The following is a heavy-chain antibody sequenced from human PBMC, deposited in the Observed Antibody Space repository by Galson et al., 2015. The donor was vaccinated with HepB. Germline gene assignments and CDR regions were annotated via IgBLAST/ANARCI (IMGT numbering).Heavy chain of an antibody. V-gene: IGHV3-30*18. CDR2: ISYDGSNK. J-gene: IGHJ6*02. CDR3: AKDLRWARLWFGELIGMDV. Sequence: SLRLSCAASGFTFSSYGMHWVRQAPGKGLEWVAVISYDGSNKYYADSVKGRFTISRDNSKNTLYLQMNSLRAEDTAVYYCAKDLRWARLWFGELIGMDVWGQGTTVTVSS. CDR1: GFTFSSYG. D-gene: IGHD3-10*01.